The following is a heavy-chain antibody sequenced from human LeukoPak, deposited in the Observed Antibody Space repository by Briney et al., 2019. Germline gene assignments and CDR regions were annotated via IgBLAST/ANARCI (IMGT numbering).Heavy chain of an antibody. Sequence: SETLSLTCAVSGGSISSSYWWSWVRQPPGKGLEWIGEIYHSGSTNYNPSLKSRVAISVDKSKNQFSLKLGSVTAADTAVYYCARDSGGYSYGYVDYWGQGTLVTVSS. V-gene: IGHV4-4*02. CDR2: IYHSGST. J-gene: IGHJ4*02. D-gene: IGHD5-18*01. CDR1: GGSISSSYW. CDR3: ARDSGGYSYGYVDY.